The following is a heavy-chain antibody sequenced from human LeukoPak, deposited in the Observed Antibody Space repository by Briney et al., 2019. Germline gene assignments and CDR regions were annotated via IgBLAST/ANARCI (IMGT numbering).Heavy chain of an antibody. J-gene: IGHJ5*02. V-gene: IGHV4-61*01. Sequence: PSETLSLTCTVSGGSVSSGSYYWSWIRQPPGKGLEWSVYIYYSGSTNYNPSLKSRVTISVDTSKNQFSLKLSSVTAADTAVYYCARVGLYCSGGSCYSGWFDPWGQGTLVTVSS. CDR3: ARVGLYCSGGSCYSGWFDP. CDR1: GGSVSSGSYY. D-gene: IGHD2-15*01. CDR2: IYYSGST.